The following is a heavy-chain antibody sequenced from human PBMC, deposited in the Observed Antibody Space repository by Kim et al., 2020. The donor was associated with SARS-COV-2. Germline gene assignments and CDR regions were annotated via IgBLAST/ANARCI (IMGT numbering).Heavy chain of an antibody. J-gene: IGHJ4*02. CDR2: ISAAGSNK. CDR3: ASAYRAAAGIDYFDY. V-gene: IGHV3-30*04. CDR1: GFTFSNIP. D-gene: IGHD6-13*01. Sequence: GGSLRRSCAASGFTFSNIPMHWVRQAPGKGLEWVAVISAAGSNKYYADSVKGRFTISRDNSKNTLYLQLDSLRAEDAAVYYCASAYRAAAGIDYFDYWGQRTLVPVSS.